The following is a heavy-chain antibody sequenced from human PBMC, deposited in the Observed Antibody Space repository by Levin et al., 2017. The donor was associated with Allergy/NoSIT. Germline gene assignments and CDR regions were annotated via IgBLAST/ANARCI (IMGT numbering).Heavy chain of an antibody. CDR3: ARDFLRAATRGWFDP. CDR2: ISSSSSYT. Sequence: GGSLRLSCAASGFTFSSYSMNWVRQAPGKGLEWVSSISSSSSYTYYSSSVPFRFTISRDNAKNSLYLQMNSLRAEDTAVYYCARDFLRAATRGWFDPWGQGTLVTVSS. CDR1: GFTFSSYS. J-gene: IGHJ5*02. V-gene: IGHV3-21*01. D-gene: IGHD6-13*01.